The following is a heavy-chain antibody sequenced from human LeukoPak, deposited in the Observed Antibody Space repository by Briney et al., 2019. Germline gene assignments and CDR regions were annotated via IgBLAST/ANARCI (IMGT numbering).Heavy chain of an antibody. CDR3: ARGQVYSYGPFDY. D-gene: IGHD5-18*01. CDR2: ISSSSSYI. CDR1: GLTFSSYS. Sequence: GGSLRLSCAASGLTFSSYSMNWVRQAPGKRLEWVSSISSSSSYIYYADSVKGRFTISRDNAKNSLYLQMNSLRAEDTAVYYCARGQVYSYGPFDYWAREPWSPSPQ. J-gene: IGHJ4*02. V-gene: IGHV3-21*01.